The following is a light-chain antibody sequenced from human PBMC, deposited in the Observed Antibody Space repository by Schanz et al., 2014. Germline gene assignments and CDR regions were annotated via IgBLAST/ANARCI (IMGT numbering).Light chain of an antibody. V-gene: IGKV1-5*01. CDR1: QSISTL. CDR2: DAS. Sequence: DIQMTQSPSTLSASVGDRVTITCRASQSISTLLAWYQQKPGKAPKLLIYDASSLESGVPSRFSGSGSGTEFILTISSLQPDDFATYYCQQYNSYLWTFGQGTKVEIK. J-gene: IGKJ1*01. CDR3: QQYNSYLWT.